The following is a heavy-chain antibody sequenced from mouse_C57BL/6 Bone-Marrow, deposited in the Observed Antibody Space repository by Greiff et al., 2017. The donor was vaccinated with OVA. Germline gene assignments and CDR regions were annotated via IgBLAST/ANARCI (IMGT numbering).Heavy chain of an antibody. Sequence: VKLQQPGAELVRPGTSVKLSCKASGYTFTSYWMHWVKQRPGQGLEWIGVIDPSDSYPNYNQKFKGKATLTVDTSSSTAYMQLSSLTSEDSAVYYCARIWYFDVWGTGTTVTVSS. J-gene: IGHJ1*03. CDR1: GYTFTSYW. CDR3: ARIWYFDV. CDR2: IDPSDSYP. V-gene: IGHV1-59*01.